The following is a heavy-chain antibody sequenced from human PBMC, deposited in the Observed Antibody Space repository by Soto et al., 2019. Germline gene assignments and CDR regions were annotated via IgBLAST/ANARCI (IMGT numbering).Heavy chain of an antibody. J-gene: IGHJ4*02. V-gene: IGHV3-9*01. D-gene: IGHD3-22*01. CDR2: ISWNSGSI. CDR1: GFTFDDYA. CDR3: AKGLRVVVIKADGENFDY. Sequence: AGGSLRLSCAASGFTFDDYAMHWVRQAPGKGLEWVSGISWNSGSIGYADSVKGRFTISRDNAKNSLYLQMNSLRAEDTALYYCAKGLRVVVIKADGENFDYWGQGTLVTASS.